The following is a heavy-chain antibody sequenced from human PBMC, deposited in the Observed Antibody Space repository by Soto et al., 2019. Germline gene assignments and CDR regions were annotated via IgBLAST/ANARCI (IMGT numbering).Heavy chain of an antibody. V-gene: IGHV1-69*13. Sequence: SVKVSCKASGGTFSSYAISWVRQAPGQGLEWMGGIIPIFGTANYAQKFQDRVTITADESTSTAYMELSSLRSEDTAVYYCASGLRFLEWSTPSYYYGMDVWGQGTTVTVSS. CDR2: IIPIFGTA. CDR3: ASGLRFLEWSTPSYYYGMDV. CDR1: GGTFSSYA. D-gene: IGHD3-3*01. J-gene: IGHJ6*02.